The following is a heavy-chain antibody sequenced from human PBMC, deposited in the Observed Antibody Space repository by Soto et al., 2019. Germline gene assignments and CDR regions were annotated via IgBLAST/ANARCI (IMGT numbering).Heavy chain of an antibody. V-gene: IGHV3-23*01. CDR1: GFTFSSYA. D-gene: IGHD1-26*01. Sequence: GGSLRLSCAASGFTFSSYAMSWVRQAPGKGLEWVSAISGSGGSTYYADSVKGRFTISRDNSKNTLYLQMNSLRAEDTAVYYCAKDSVGATTLGPFDYWGQGTLVTVSS. CDR2: ISGSGGST. CDR3: AKDSVGATTLGPFDY. J-gene: IGHJ4*02.